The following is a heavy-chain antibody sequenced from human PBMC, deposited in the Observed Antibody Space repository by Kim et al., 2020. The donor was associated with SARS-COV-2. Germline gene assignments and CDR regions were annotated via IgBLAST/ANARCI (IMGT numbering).Heavy chain of an antibody. CDR1: GFSLNILCSY. J-gene: IGHJ6*02. Sequence: SATLSLPCTVSGFSLNILCSYWSCIRQHPGKGLEWIGYIYYSGSTYYNPALKSRVTISVDTSKNQFSLKLSSVPAADTAVYYCARDRGLITMVRGVIVKAYYSGMDVWGQGTTVTVSS. V-gene: IGHV4-31*03. CDR2: IYYSGST. CDR3: ARDRGLITMVRGVIVKAYYSGMDV. D-gene: IGHD3-10*01.